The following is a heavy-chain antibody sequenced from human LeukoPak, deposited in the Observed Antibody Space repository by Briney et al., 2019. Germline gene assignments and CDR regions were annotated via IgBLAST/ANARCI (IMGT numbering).Heavy chain of an antibody. Sequence: ASVKVSCKASGYTFTGYYIHWVRQAPGQGLEWMGWINPISGDTEYAQKFQGRVTMARDTSISTAYMELNSLRSDDTAVYYCARVLSTTKCRSGFGYFYYYDMDVWGKGTTVTISS. V-gene: IGHV1-2*02. CDR1: GYTFTGYY. D-gene: IGHD2-2*01. CDR3: ARVLSTTKCRSGFGYFYYYDMDV. CDR2: INPISGDT. J-gene: IGHJ6*03.